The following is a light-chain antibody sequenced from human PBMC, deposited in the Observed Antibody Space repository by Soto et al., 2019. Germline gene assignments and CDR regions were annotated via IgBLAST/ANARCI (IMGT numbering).Light chain of an antibody. Sequence: EIVLTQSAGTLSLSPGERATLSCRASQSVSSSYLAWYQQKPGQAPRLLIYPSSSRATGIPDRFSGSGSGTDFTLTISRLEPEDFAVYYCHQYGTSPWTFGQGTKVEIK. J-gene: IGKJ1*01. CDR3: HQYGTSPWT. CDR2: PSS. V-gene: IGKV3-20*01. CDR1: QSVSSSY.